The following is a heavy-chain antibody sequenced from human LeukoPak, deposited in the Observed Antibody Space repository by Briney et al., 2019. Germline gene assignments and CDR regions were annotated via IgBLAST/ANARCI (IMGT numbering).Heavy chain of an antibody. CDR3: ARIMGYCSSTSCPRGGAFDI. CDR1: GSTFDDYA. Sequence: GRSLRLSCAASGSTFDDYAMHWVRQAPGKGLEWVSAISGSGGCTYYADSVKGRFTISRDNAKNSLYLQMNSLRAEDTAVYYCARIMGYCSSTSCPRGGAFDIWGQGTMVTVSS. D-gene: IGHD2-2*01. J-gene: IGHJ3*02. CDR2: ISGSGGCT. V-gene: IGHV3-9*01.